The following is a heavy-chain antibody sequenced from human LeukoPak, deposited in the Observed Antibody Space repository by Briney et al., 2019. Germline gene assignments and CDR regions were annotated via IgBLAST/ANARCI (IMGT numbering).Heavy chain of an antibody. CDR3: ARSRDYDSSGYPYYFDT. D-gene: IGHD3-22*01. CDR2: IYYSGST. V-gene: IGHV4-30-4*08. J-gene: IGHJ4*02. Sequence: PSETLSLTCTVSGGSISSGGYYWSWIRQHPGKGLEWIGYIYYSGSTYYNPSLKSRVTISVDTSKNQFSLKMSSVTAADTAVYYCARSRDYDSSGYPYYFDTWGQGTLVTVSS. CDR1: GGSISSGGYY.